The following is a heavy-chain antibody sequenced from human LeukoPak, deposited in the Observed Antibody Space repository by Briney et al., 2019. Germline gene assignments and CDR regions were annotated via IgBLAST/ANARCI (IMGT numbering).Heavy chain of an antibody. D-gene: IGHD2-8*01. J-gene: IGHJ3*02. CDR1: GDSVSSNSAA. CDR3: ARDRYCTNGVCFRDAFDI. V-gene: IGHV6-1*01. CDR2: TYYRSKWYN. Sequence: SQTLSLTCAISGDSVSSNSAAWNWIRQSPSRGPEWLGRTYYRSKWYNDYAVSVKSRITINPDTSKNQFSLQLNSVTPEDTAVYYCARDRYCTNGVCFRDAFDIWGQGTMVTVSS.